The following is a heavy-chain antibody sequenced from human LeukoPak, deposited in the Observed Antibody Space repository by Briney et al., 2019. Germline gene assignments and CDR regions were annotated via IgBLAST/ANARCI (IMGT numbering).Heavy chain of an antibody. CDR2: IHPHGREQ. J-gene: IGHJ5*02. CDR3: ASQSCARFDP. Sequence: GGSLRLSCAASGFSFSTKWMSWVRQAPGKGLEWVGNIHPHGREQYPVDSVKGRFTISRDNARNSLFLQMNSLRVEDTAVYYCASQSCARFDPWGQGTLVTVSS. V-gene: IGHV3-7*01. CDR1: GFSFSTKW. D-gene: IGHD3-16*01.